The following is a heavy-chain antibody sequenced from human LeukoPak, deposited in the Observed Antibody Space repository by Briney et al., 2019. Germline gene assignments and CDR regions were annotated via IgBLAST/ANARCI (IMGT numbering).Heavy chain of an antibody. V-gene: IGHV3-11*04. D-gene: IGHD3-3*01. Sequence: PGGSLRLSCAASGFTFSDYYMSWIRQAPGKGLEWVSYISSSGSTIYYADSVKGRFTISRDNAKNSLYLQMNSLRAEDTAVYYCARGGQMIFGVVIPGYMDVWGKRTTVTVSS. CDR1: GFTFSDYY. CDR3: ARGGQMIFGVVIPGYMDV. CDR2: ISSSGSTI. J-gene: IGHJ6*03.